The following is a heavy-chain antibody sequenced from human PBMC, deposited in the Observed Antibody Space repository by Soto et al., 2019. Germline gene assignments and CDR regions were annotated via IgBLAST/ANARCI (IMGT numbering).Heavy chain of an antibody. CDR3: ARDVTGGIAVAGTGYYGMDV. CDR1: GFTFSSYW. D-gene: IGHD6-19*01. J-gene: IGHJ6*02. V-gene: IGHV3-74*01. Sequence: QPGGSLRLSCAASGFTFSSYWMHWVRQAPGKGLAWVSRINSDGSSTSYADSVKGRFTISRDNAKNTLYLQMNSLRAEDTAVYYCARDVTGGIAVAGTGYYGMDVWGQGTTVTVSS. CDR2: INSDGSST.